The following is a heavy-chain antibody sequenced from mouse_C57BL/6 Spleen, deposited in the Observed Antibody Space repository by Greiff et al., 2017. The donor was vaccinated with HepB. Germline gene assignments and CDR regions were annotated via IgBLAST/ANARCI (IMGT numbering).Heavy chain of an antibody. Sequence: VKLQQPGAELVKPGASVKMSCKASGYTFTSYWITWVKQRPGQGLEWIGDIYPGSGSTNSNEKFKSKATLTGDTSSSTAYMQLSILTSEDSAVYYCARSKTTGYWGQGTTLTVSS. V-gene: IGHV1-55*01. CDR2: IYPGSGST. CDR1: GYTFTSYW. D-gene: IGHD1-1*01. J-gene: IGHJ2*01. CDR3: ARSKTTGY.